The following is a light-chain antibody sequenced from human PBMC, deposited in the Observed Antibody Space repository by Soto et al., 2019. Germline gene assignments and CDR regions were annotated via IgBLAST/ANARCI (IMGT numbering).Light chain of an antibody. CDR1: SSDVGGYNY. V-gene: IGLV2-14*01. CDR3: CSYTDSRTHI. CDR2: EVS. J-gene: IGLJ1*01. Sequence: QSALTQPASVSGSPGQSIPISCTGTSSDVGGYNYVSWYQQHPGKAPKLIIFEVSYRPSGISNRFSASKSGDTASLTISGLQADDEADYYCCSYTDSRTHIFGSGTKVTV.